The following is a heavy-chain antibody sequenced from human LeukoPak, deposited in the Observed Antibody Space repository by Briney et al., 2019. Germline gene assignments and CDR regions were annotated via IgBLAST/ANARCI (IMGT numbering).Heavy chain of an antibody. CDR3: ARGADHGGSYYPD. V-gene: IGHV3-23*01. J-gene: IGHJ4*02. CDR2: IYENGGTT. CDR1: GFTFRSHA. Sequence: GGSLRLSCVGSGFTFRSHAMSWVRQAPEKGLEFVSGIYENGGTTYYADSVKGRFSISRDNSKNTLFLQMSSLRVEDTAVYYCARGADHGGSYYPDWGQGTRVTVSS. D-gene: IGHD3-10*01.